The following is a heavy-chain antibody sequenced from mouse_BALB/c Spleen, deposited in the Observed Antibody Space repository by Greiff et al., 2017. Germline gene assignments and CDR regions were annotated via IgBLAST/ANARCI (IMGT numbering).Heavy chain of an antibody. D-gene: IGHD2-10*02. CDR3: ARQYGNYDYYAMDY. CDR1: GFTFSSYT. Sequence: DVQLVESGGGLVQPGGSLKLSCAASGFTFSSYTMSWVRQTPEKRLEWVAYISNGGGSTYYPDTVKGRFTISRDNAKNTLYLQMSSLKSEDTAMYYCARQYGNYDYYAMDYWGQGTSVTVSS. V-gene: IGHV5-12-2*01. CDR2: ISNGGGST. J-gene: IGHJ4*01.